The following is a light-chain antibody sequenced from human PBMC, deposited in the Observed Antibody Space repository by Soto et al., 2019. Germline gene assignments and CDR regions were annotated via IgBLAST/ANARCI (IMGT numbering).Light chain of an antibody. V-gene: IGLV2-14*01. CDR1: SKDIGDSNF. CDR3: SSYTSRNTVM. Sequence: QSVLTQPTSVSGSPGQSITISCTGTSKDIGDSNFVSWYRQYPGGAPKLLLYGVTYRPSGVSTRFSASKSGSTASLTISGLHADDEADYYCSSYTSRNTVMFGGGTKRTVL. CDR2: GVT. J-gene: IGLJ3*02.